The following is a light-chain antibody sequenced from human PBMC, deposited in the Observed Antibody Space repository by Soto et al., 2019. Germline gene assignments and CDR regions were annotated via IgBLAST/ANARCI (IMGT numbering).Light chain of an antibody. Sequence: EIVMTQSPATLSVSPGERATLSCRASQSVSSNLAWYQQKPGQAPRLLIYGASTRATSIPARFSGSGSGKEFTLTISNLQSEDFAVYYCQQYNNWPRTFGQGSKVEIK. V-gene: IGKV3-15*01. J-gene: IGKJ1*01. CDR1: QSVSSN. CDR3: QQYNNWPRT. CDR2: GAS.